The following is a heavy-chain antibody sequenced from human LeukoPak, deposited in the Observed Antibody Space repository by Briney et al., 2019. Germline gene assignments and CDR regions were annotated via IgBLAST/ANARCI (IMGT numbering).Heavy chain of an antibody. CDR3: AKDPPSGYCSGGTCNDSPFDS. CDR1: GCSFVKYS. J-gene: IGHJ4*02. CDR2: ITGGADIT. V-gene: IGHV3-23*01. D-gene: IGHD2-15*01. Sequence: GGSLRLSCVGSGCSFVKYSMSWVRQAPGKGLEWVSLITGGADITYYADSVKGRFTISRDNSKNMLFLQMNSLRVEDTAVYYCAKDPPSGYCSGGTCNDSPFDSWGQGTLVTVSS.